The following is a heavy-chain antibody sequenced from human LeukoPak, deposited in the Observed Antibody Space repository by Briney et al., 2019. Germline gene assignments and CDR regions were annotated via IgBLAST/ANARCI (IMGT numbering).Heavy chain of an antibody. D-gene: IGHD6-13*01. CDR1: GFSVSNNH. CDR3: AKTRNPIAATGVYYFDY. V-gene: IGHV3-23*01. CDR2: ISGSGGST. Sequence: TGGSLRLSCAGSGFSVSNNHMTWVRQAPGKGLESVSGISGSGGSTYYADSVKGRFTISRDNSKNTLYLQMNSLRAEDTAVYYCAKTRNPIAATGVYYFDYWGQGTLVTVSS. J-gene: IGHJ4*02.